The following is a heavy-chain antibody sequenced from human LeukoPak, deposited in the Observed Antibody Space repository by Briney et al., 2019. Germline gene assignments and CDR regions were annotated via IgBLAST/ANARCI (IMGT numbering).Heavy chain of an antibody. V-gene: IGHV3-33*08. CDR1: GFKFDAYP. CDR3: ARDKSGIAAMDY. D-gene: IGHD6-6*01. CDR2: IWYDGSNK. Sequence: PGGPLRLSCAASGFKFDAYPMSWVRQAPGKGLEWVAVIWYDGSNKYYADSVKGRFTISRDNSKNTLYLQMNSLRAEDTAVYYCARDKSGIAAMDYWGQGTLVTVSS. J-gene: IGHJ4*02.